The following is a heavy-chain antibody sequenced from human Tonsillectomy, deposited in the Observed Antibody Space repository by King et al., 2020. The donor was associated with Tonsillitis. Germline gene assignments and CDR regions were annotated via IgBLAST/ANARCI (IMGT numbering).Heavy chain of an antibody. Sequence: VQLVESGGGLVQPGGSRRLSCVASGFTFRRYWMSWVRQAPGKGLEWVANIDQDGRLKWYVDSVRGRFIISRDNAKNSLYLQMNDMRAGDTAVYFCAREGSGDYGDYWGSWGQGTRVAVSS. CDR2: IDQDGRLK. J-gene: IGHJ5*02. D-gene: IGHD4-17*01. CDR3: AREGSGDYGDYWGS. V-gene: IGHV3-7*03. CDR1: GFTFRRYW.